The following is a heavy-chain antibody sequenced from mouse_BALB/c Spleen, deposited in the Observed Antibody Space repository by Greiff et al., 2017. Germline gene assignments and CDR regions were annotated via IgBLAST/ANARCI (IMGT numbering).Heavy chain of an antibody. CDR2: INPNNGGT. CDR3: ARRGYGNYLAWFAY. CDR1: GYTFTDYN. J-gene: IGHJ3*01. D-gene: IGHD2-1*01. V-gene: IGHV1-18*01. Sequence: VQLKESGPELVKPGASVKIPCKASGYTFTDYNVDWVKQSHGKSLEWIGDINPNNGGTIYNQKFKGKATLTVDKSSSTAYMELRSLTSEDTAVYYCARRGYGNYLAWFAYWGQGTLVTVSA.